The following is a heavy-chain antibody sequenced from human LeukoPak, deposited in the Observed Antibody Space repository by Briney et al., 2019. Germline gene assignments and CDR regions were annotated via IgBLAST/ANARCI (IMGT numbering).Heavy chain of an antibody. Sequence: GGSLRLSCAASGFTFSSYAMSWVRQALGKGLEWVSAISGSGGSTYYADSVKGRFTISRDNSKNTLYLQMNSLRAEDTAVYYCARDSGSYGYFDYWGQGTLVTVSS. CDR1: GFTFSSYA. J-gene: IGHJ4*02. V-gene: IGHV3-23*01. D-gene: IGHD1-26*01. CDR2: ISGSGGST. CDR3: ARDSGSYGYFDY.